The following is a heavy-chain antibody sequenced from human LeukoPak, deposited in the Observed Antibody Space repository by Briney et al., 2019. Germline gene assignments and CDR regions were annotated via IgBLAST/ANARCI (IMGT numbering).Heavy chain of an antibody. CDR3: ARGDYYDSSGYYYNWFDP. Sequence: GGSLRLSCAASGFTFSSYGMHWVRQAPGKGLEWVAVIWYDGSNKYCADSVKGRFTISRDNSKNTLYLQMNSLRAEDTAVYYCARGDYYDSSGYYYNWFDPWGQGTLVTVSS. J-gene: IGHJ5*02. CDR1: GFTFSSYG. V-gene: IGHV3-33*01. CDR2: IWYDGSNK. D-gene: IGHD3-22*01.